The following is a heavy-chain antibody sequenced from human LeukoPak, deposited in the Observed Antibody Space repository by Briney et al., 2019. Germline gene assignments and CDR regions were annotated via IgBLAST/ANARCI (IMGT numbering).Heavy chain of an antibody. CDR2: IYPGDSDT. CDR1: GYSFTSYW. Sequence: GESLKISCKGSGYSFTSYWIGWVRQMPGKGLEWMGIIYPGDSDTRYSPSFQGQVTISADKSISTAYLQWSSLKASDTAMYYCARLMVVAATRSRYFDYWGQGTLVTVSS. CDR3: ARLMVVAATRSRYFDY. J-gene: IGHJ4*02. D-gene: IGHD2-15*01. V-gene: IGHV5-51*01.